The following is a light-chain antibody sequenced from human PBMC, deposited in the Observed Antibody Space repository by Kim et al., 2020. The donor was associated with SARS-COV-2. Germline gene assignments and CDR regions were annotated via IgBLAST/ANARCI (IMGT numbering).Light chain of an antibody. Sequence: DIQMTQSPSSLSASVGDRVTITCRASQSISSYLNWYHQKPGKAPNLLIYGASTLQSGVPSRFSGSGSGTDFTLTISSLQPENFATYYCQQSYTTLRTFGKGTKVDIK. J-gene: IGKJ1*01. V-gene: IGKV1-39*01. CDR2: GAS. CDR3: QQSYTTLRT. CDR1: QSISSY.